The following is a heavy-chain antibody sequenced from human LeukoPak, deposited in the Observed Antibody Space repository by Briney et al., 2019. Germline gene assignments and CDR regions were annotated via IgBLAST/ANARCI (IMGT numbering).Heavy chain of an antibody. CDR1: GGTFSSYA. V-gene: IGHV1-69*05. D-gene: IGHD6-19*01. J-gene: IGHJ4*02. CDR2: IIPIFGTA. Sequence: SVKVSCKASGGTFSSYAISWVRQAPGQGLEWMGGIIPIFGTANYAQKFQGRVTITTAESTRTAYMELSSLTSEDTAVYYCARAGYTGGWYTDYWGQGTLVTVSS. CDR3: ARAGYTGGWYTDY.